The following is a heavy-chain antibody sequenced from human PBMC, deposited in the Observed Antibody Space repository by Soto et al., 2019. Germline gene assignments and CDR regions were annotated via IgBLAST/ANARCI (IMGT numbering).Heavy chain of an antibody. CDR3: ARGPTKWELQGSYYFDY. J-gene: IGHJ4*02. CDR1: GGSISSSNW. D-gene: IGHD1-26*01. Sequence: QAQLQESGPGLVKPSGTLSLTCAVSGGSISSSNWWSWVRQPPGKGLEWIGEIYHSGSTNYNPSLKSRVTISVDKSKNQFSLKLSSVTAADTAVYYCARGPTKWELQGSYYFDYWGQGTLVTVSS. V-gene: IGHV4-4*02. CDR2: IYHSGST.